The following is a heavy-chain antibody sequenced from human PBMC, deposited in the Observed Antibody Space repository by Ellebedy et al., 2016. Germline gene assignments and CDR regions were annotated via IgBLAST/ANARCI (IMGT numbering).Heavy chain of an antibody. CDR1: GFTFRSYA. Sequence: GGSLRLXXAASGFTFRSYAMHWVRQAPGKGLEWVAVMSYDGNDKYYADSVKGRFTISRDNDKNTLYLQMNSLRVEDTSVYYCVRDFSRSSWGPATAYYGLDVWGHGTTVTVSS. V-gene: IGHV3-30*04. CDR3: VRDFSRSSWGPATAYYGLDV. J-gene: IGHJ6*02. CDR2: MSYDGNDK. D-gene: IGHD3-16*01.